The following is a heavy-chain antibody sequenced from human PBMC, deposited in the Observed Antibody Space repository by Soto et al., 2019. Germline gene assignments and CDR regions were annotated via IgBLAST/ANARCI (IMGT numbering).Heavy chain of an antibody. CDR3: AKDRDIAAAGYYFDY. V-gene: IGHV3-30*18. J-gene: IGHJ4*02. Sequence: QVQLVESGGGVVQPGRSLRLSCAASGFTFSNYGMHWVRQAPGKGLEWVAVISDDGRNKYSADSVKGRFTISRDNTKSTLYLQMNSLRTEDTAVYYCAKDRDIAAAGYYFDYWGQGTLVTVSS. CDR2: ISDDGRNK. D-gene: IGHD6-13*01. CDR1: GFTFSNYG.